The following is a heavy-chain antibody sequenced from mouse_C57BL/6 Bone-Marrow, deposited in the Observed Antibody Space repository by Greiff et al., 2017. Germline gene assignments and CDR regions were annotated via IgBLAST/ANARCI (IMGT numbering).Heavy chain of an antibody. J-gene: IGHJ2*01. Sequence: EVQLVESGAELVRPGASVKLSCTASGFNIKDDYMHWVKQRPEQGLEWIGWIDPENGDTEYAAKFQGKATITADTSSNTAYLQLSSLTSEDTAVYYCTRHSDSCDDFWDRGTTLTVSS. V-gene: IGHV14-4*01. CDR3: TRHSDSCDDF. D-gene: IGHD3-1*01. CDR1: GFNIKDDY. CDR2: IDPENGDT.